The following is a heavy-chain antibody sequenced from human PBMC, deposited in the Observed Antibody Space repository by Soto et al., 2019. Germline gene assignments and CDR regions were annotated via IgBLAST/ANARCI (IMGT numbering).Heavy chain of an antibody. J-gene: IGHJ6*02. CDR2: IRSKANSYAT. Sequence: EVQLVESGGGLVQPGGSLKLSCAASGFTFSGSAMHWVRQASGKGLEWVGRIRSKANSYATAYAASVKGRFTISRDDSKNTAYLQMNSLKTEDTDVYYCTRHGDCITIFGLVYYGMDVWGQGTTVTVSS. D-gene: IGHD3-3*01. CDR3: TRHGDCITIFGLVYYGMDV. V-gene: IGHV3-73*02. CDR1: GFTFSGSA.